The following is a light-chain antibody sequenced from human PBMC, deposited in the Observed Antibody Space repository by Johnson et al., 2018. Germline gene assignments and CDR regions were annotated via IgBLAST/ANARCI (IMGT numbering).Light chain of an antibody. Sequence: QSVLTQPPSVSAAPGQKVTISCSGSSSNIGNNYVSWYQQLPGTAPKLLIYENNKRPSGIPDRFSGSTSGTSATLGITGLQTGDEADYYCGTGDSSLISGNVFGTGTKVTVL. CDR2: ENN. J-gene: IGLJ1*01. CDR1: SSNIGNNY. CDR3: GTGDSSLISGNV. V-gene: IGLV1-51*02.